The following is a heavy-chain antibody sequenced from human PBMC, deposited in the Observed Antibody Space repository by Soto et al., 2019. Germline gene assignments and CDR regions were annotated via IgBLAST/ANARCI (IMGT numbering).Heavy chain of an antibody. D-gene: IGHD4-17*01. CDR1: GYTFTGYY. CDR2: IDPNSGGT. Sequence: ASVKVSCKASGYTFTGYYMQWVRQAPGQGLEWMAWIDPNSGGTNYAQKFQGRVSMTRDTSISTAYMELSRLTSDDTAVYYCARAMTPVTPSSYFYYAMDVWGPGATLTVSS. CDR3: ARAMTPVTPSSYFYYAMDV. V-gene: IGHV1-2*02. J-gene: IGHJ6*02.